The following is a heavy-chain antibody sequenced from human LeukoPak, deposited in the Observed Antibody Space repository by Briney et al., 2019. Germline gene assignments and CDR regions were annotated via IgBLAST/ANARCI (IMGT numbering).Heavy chain of an antibody. CDR2: IYPDDSDT. CDR3: ARRQYYDRPKYPPKPYYFDY. Sequence: GESLKISCKGSGYSFSSQWIGWVRQMPGKGLEWMGIIYPDDSDTKYSPSFQGQVTISADKSISTAYLQWNSLKASDTAMYHCARRQYYDRPKYPPKPYYFDYWGQGTPVTVSS. V-gene: IGHV5-51*01. D-gene: IGHD3-22*01. J-gene: IGHJ4*02. CDR1: GYSFSSQW.